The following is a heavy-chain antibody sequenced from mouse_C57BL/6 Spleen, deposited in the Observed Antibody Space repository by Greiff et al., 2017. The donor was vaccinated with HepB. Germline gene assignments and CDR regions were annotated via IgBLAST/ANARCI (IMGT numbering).Heavy chain of an antibody. D-gene: IGHD2-4*01. V-gene: IGHV14-4*01. CDR2: IDPENGDT. Sequence: VQLQQSGAELVRPGASVKLSCTASGFNIKDDYMHWVKQRPEQGLEWIGWIDPENGDTEYASKFQGKATITADTSSNTAYLQLSSLTSEDTAVYYCATSGYDYDDYWGQGTTPTVSS. CDR3: ATSGYDYDDY. CDR1: GFNIKDDY. J-gene: IGHJ2*01.